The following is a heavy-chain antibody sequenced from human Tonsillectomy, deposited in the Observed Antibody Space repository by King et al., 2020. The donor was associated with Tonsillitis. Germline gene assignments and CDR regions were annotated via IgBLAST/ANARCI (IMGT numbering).Heavy chain of an antibody. J-gene: IGHJ3*01. CDR3: ARHHRGGVTPLGFFDL. D-gene: IGHD4-23*01. CDR1: GGSISSGSYY. Sequence: LQLQESGPGLVKPSETLSLTCTVSGGSISSGSYYWAWIRQPPGTGLEWLGSIYYRGGTYYNPSLKSRVTMSVDTSMNPFSLALTSVTAADTAVYYCARHHRGGVTPLGFFDLWGQGTMVPVSS. V-gene: IGHV4-39*01. CDR2: IYYRGGT.